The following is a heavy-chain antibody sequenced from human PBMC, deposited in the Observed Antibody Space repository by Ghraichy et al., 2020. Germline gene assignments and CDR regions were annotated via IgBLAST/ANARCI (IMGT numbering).Heavy chain of an antibody. D-gene: IGHD6-13*01. V-gene: IGHV3-48*02. CDR3: ARGGRYSSSWRHCMDV. CDR2: ISSSSSTI. Sequence: GGSLRLSCAASGFTFSSYSMNWVRQAPGKGLEWVSYISSSSSTIYYADSVKGRFTISRDNAKNSLYLQMNSLRDEDTAVYYCARGGRYSSSWRHCMDVWGQGTTVTVSS. CDR1: GFTFSSYS. J-gene: IGHJ6*02.